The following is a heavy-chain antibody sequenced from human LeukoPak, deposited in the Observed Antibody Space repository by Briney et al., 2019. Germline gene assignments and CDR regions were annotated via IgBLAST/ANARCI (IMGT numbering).Heavy chain of an antibody. V-gene: IGHV4-59*01. Sequence: SETLSLTCTVSGGSISSYYWSWIRQPPGKGLEWIGYIYYSGSTNYNPSLKSRVTISVDTSKNQFSLKLSSVTAADTAVYYCARAKYGSGSYDRANWFDPWGQGTLVTVSS. CDR1: GGSISSYY. J-gene: IGHJ5*02. CDR2: IYYSGST. D-gene: IGHD3-10*01. CDR3: ARAKYGSGSYDRANWFDP.